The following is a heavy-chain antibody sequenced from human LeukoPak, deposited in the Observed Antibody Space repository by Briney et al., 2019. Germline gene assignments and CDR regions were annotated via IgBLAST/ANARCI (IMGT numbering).Heavy chain of an antibody. D-gene: IGHD6-13*01. V-gene: IGHV4-39*01. CDR2: IYYSGST. J-gene: IGHJ5*02. CDR1: GGSISSSSYY. CDR3: ARHGSGWRQQLTRFDP. Sequence: PSETLSLTCTVSGGSISSSSYYWGWIRQPPGRGLEWIGSIYYSGSTYYNPSLKSRVTISVDTSKNQFSLKLSSVSAADTAVYYCARHGSGWRQQLTRFDPWGQGTLVTVSS.